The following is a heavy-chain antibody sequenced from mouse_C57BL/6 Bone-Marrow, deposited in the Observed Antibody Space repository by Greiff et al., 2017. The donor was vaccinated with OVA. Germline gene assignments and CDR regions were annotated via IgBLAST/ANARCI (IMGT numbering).Heavy chain of an antibody. Sequence: VQLQQSGAELVRPGTSVKVSCKASGYAFTNYLIEWVKQRPGQGLEWIGVINPGSGGTNYNEKFKGKATLTADKSSSTAYMQLSSLTYEDAADYCAGRANYSNSAWFAYWGQGTLVTVSA. CDR3: GRANYSNSAWFAY. CDR1: GYAFTNYL. CDR2: INPGSGGT. V-gene: IGHV1-54*01. D-gene: IGHD2-5*01. J-gene: IGHJ3*01.